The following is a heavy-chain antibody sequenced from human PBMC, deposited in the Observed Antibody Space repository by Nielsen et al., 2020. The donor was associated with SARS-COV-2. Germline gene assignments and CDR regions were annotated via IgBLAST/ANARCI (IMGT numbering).Heavy chain of an antibody. CDR1: GFTFRHYA. CDR3: ARGLRGYGSGSYYQGTSFDY. J-gene: IGHJ4*02. CDR2: TSYDGGNK. Sequence: GESLKISCVASGFTFRHYAMHWVRQAPGKGLEWVTITSYDGGNKFYADSVKGRFTISRDNSKNTLFLQMNSLRVEDTAVYYCARGLRGYGSGSYYQGTSFDYWGQGTLVTVSS. D-gene: IGHD3-10*01. V-gene: IGHV3-30-3*01.